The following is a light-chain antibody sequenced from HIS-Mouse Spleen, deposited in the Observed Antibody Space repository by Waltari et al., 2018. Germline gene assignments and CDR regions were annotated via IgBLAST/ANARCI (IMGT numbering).Light chain of an antibody. V-gene: IGLV3-10*01. CDR3: YSTDSSGNHRV. CDR2: EDS. J-gene: IGLJ2*01. Sequence: SYELTQPPSVSVSPGQTARITCSGDALPKKYAYWYQQKSGQAPVPVIYEDSKRPSGIPDRFSGSSSGTMATWTISGAQVEDEADYYCYSTDSSGNHRVFGGGTKLTVL. CDR1: ALPKKY.